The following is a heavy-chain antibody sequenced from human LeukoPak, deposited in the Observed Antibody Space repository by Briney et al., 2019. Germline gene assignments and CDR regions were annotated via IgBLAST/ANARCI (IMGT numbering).Heavy chain of an antibody. Sequence: PGGSLRLSCAASGFTFSSYAVTWVRQAPGKGLEWVPVISGSGGSTNYADSVRGRFTVSRDNSKNTLYLQMNSLRAEDTAVYYCANPVALYIDAFDIWGQGTMVTVSS. CDR2: ISGSGGST. V-gene: IGHV3-23*01. J-gene: IGHJ3*02. CDR1: GFTFSSYA. D-gene: IGHD6-19*01. CDR3: ANPVALYIDAFDI.